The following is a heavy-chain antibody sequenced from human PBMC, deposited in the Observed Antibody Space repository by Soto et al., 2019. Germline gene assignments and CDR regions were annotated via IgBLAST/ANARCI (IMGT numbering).Heavy chain of an antibody. CDR3: ARAPAPQTETYYYYYYMDV. V-gene: IGHV1-3*01. J-gene: IGHJ6*03. CDR2: INAGNGNT. Sequence: ASVKVSCKASGYTFTSYAMHWVRQAPGQRLEWMGWINAGNGNTKYSQKFQGRVTITRDTSASTAYMELSSLRSEDTAVYYCARAPAPQTETYYYYYYMDVWGKGTTVTVSS. CDR1: GYTFTSYA. D-gene: IGHD1-1*01.